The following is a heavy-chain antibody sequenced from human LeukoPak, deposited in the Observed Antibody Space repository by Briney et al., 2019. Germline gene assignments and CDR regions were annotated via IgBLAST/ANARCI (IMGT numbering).Heavy chain of an antibody. CDR3: ATDSRIVGATGSSDY. D-gene: IGHD1-26*01. J-gene: IGHJ4*02. CDR1: GFTFSGCW. Sequence: GGSLRLSCAASGFTFSGCWMSWVRQAPGKGLEWVANIKQDGSEEHYVDSVKGRFTISRDNAKNSLYLQMNSLRAEDTAMYYCATDSRIVGATGSSDYWGQGTLVTVSS. CDR2: IKQDGSEE. V-gene: IGHV3-7*03.